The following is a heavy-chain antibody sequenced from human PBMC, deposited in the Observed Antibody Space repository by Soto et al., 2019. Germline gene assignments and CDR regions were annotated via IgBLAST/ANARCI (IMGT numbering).Heavy chain of an antibody. Sequence: EVQLLESGGGLVQPGGSLRLSCAASGFTFSSYAMSWVRQAPGKGLEWVSAISGSGGSTYYADSVKGRFTISRDNSKNTLYLQMNSLRAEDTAVYYCAKDKYSYGYWDDYYYGMDVWGQGTTVTVSS. CDR1: GFTFSSYA. CDR2: ISGSGGST. CDR3: AKDKYSYGYWDDYYYGMDV. V-gene: IGHV3-23*01. J-gene: IGHJ6*02. D-gene: IGHD5-18*01.